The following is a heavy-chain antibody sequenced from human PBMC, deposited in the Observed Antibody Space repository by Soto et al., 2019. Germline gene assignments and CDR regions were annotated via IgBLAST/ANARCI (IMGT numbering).Heavy chain of an antibody. Sequence: GASVKVSCKVSGYTLTELSMHWVRQAPGKGLEWMGGFDPEDGETIYAQKFQGRVTMTEDTSTDTAYMELSSLRSEDTAVYYCATGTTDFWSGTNHYYYGMDVWGQGTTVTV. J-gene: IGHJ6*02. CDR1: GYTLTELS. D-gene: IGHD3-3*01. CDR3: ATGTTDFWSGTNHYYYGMDV. V-gene: IGHV1-24*01. CDR2: FDPEDGET.